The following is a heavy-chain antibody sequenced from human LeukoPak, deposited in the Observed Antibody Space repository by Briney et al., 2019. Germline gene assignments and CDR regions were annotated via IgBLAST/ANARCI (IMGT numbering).Heavy chain of an antibody. CDR3: TTSLLWFGELSG. Sequence: PGGSLRLSCAASGFAFSNAWMSWVRQAPGKGLEWVGRIKSKTDGGTTDYAAPVKGRFTISRDDSKNTLYLQMNSLKTEDTAVYYCTTSLLWFGELSGWGQGTLVTVSS. CDR1: GFAFSNAW. CDR2: IKSKTDGGTT. J-gene: IGHJ4*02. V-gene: IGHV3-15*01. D-gene: IGHD3-10*01.